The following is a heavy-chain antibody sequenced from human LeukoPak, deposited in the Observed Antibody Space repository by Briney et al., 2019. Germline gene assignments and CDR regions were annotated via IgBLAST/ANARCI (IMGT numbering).Heavy chain of an antibody. CDR3: ARDTEVGATTSDAFDI. J-gene: IGHJ3*02. Sequence: GASVKVSCKASGYTFTSYGISWVRQAPGQGLEWMGWISAYNGNTNYAQKLQGRVTMTTDTSTSTAYMELRSLRSDDTAVYYCARDTEVGATTSDAFDIWGQGTMVTVSS. V-gene: IGHV1-18*01. D-gene: IGHD1-26*01. CDR2: ISAYNGNT. CDR1: GYTFTSYG.